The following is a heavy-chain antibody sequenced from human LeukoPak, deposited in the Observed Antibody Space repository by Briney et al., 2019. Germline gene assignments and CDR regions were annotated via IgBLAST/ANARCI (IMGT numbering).Heavy chain of an antibody. V-gene: IGHV3-30*19. Sequence: GGSLRLSCTTSGFSFSTYGMHWVRQAPGKGLEWVAVISYDGSNKYYADSVKGRFTISRDNSKNTLYLQMNSLRAEDTAVYYCARDALVGATPEYWGQGTLVTVSS. CDR2: ISYDGSNK. J-gene: IGHJ4*02. D-gene: IGHD1-26*01. CDR1: GFSFSTYG. CDR3: ARDALVGATPEY.